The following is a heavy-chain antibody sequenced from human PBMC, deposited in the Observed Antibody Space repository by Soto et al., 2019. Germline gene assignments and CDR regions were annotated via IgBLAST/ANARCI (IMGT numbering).Heavy chain of an antibody. CDR3: ARGGGGYCSGGSCYSYYYYYGMDV. Sequence: QVQLVQSGAEVKKPGSSVKVSCKASGVTFSSYAISWVRQAPGQGLEWMGGIIPIFGTANYAQKFQGRVTITADESTSTAYVELSSLRSEVTAVYYCARGGGGYCSGGSCYSYYYYYGMDVWGQGTTVTVSS. CDR1: GVTFSSYA. J-gene: IGHJ6*02. CDR2: IIPIFGTA. D-gene: IGHD2-15*01. V-gene: IGHV1-69*01.